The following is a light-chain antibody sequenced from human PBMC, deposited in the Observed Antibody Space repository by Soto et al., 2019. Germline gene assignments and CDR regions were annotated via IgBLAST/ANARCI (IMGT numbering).Light chain of an antibody. Sequence: EIVMTQSPATLSVSAGERATLSCRASQSVSSNLAWYQQTPGQAPRLLIYGASTRVTGIPARFSGSGSGTEFTLTISSLQSEDFAVYYCQQYNNWPRWTFGQGTKVDIK. CDR1: QSVSSN. CDR2: GAS. CDR3: QQYNNWPRWT. V-gene: IGKV3-15*01. J-gene: IGKJ1*01.